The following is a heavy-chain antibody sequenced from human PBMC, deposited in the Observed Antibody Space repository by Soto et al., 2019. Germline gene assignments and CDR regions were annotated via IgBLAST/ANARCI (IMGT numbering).Heavy chain of an antibody. V-gene: IGHV3-23*01. D-gene: IGHD3-22*01. CDR3: ARGEGSYDSSGYSISHGMDV. J-gene: IGHJ6*02. CDR1: GFTFISYA. Sequence: VSLRLSCAASGFTFISYAMSWVRQSSVKGLEWVSALSGTGGSTYYADSVKGRFTISRDNSKNTVYLQMNRLRAEDTAVYYCARGEGSYDSSGYSISHGMDVWGQGTRVTVSS. CDR2: LSGTGGST.